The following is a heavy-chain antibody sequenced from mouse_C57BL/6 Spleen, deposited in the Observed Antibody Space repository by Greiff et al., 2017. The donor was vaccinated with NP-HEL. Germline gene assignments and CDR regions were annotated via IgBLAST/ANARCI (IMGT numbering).Heavy chain of an antibody. D-gene: IGHD2-4*01. CDR1: GFSFNTYA. CDR2: IRSKSNNYAT. Sequence: EVKLMESGGGLVQPKGSLKLSCAASGFSFNTYAMNWVRQAPGKGLEWVARIRSKSNNYATYYADSVKDRFTISRDDSESMLYLQMNNLKTEDTAMYYCVRHAYDYDEGDAMDYWGQGTSVTVSS. J-gene: IGHJ4*01. V-gene: IGHV10-1*01. CDR3: VRHAYDYDEGDAMDY.